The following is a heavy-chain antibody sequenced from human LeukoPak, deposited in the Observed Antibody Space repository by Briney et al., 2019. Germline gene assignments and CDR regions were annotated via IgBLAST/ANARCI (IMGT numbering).Heavy chain of an antibody. D-gene: IGHD2-2*01. CDR1: GYTFTSYD. J-gene: IGHJ5*02. V-gene: IGHV1-8*01. CDR2: MNPNSGNT. CDR3: ARGLGGYCSSTSCHGPWFDP. Sequence: GASVKVSCKASGYTFTSYDINWVRQATGQGLEWMGWMNPNSGNTGYAQKFQGRVTMTRHTSISTAYMELSSLRSEDTAVYYCARGLGGYCSSTSCHGPWFDPWGQGTLVTVSS.